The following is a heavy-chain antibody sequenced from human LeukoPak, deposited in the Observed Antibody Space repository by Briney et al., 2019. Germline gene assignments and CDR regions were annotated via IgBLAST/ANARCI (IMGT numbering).Heavy chain of an antibody. CDR2: IYYSGST. Sequence: PSETLSLTCTVSGGSISSYYWSWIRQPPGKGLEWIGYIYYSGSTNYNPSLKSRVTISVDTSKNQFSLKLSSVTAADTAVYYCARQYSSGWNAEYFQHWGQGTLVTVSS. CDR1: GGSISSYY. V-gene: IGHV4-59*08. CDR3: ARQYSSGWNAEYFQH. D-gene: IGHD6-19*01. J-gene: IGHJ1*01.